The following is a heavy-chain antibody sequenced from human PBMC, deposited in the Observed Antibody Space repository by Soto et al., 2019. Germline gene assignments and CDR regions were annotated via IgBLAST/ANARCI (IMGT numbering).Heavy chain of an antibody. Sequence: PSETLSLTCSVSGYSINRGYYWGWIRQAPGKGLEWIGSIYHRGATYYAPSLKARAAISLDTSNNHFTLRLTSVTVEDTAIYYCAKEVSLGSTVDLGYWGQGALVTVSS. V-gene: IGHV4-38-2*02. CDR3: AKEVSLGSTVDLGY. CDR2: IYHRGAT. D-gene: IGHD7-27*01. CDR1: GYSINRGYY. J-gene: IGHJ4*02.